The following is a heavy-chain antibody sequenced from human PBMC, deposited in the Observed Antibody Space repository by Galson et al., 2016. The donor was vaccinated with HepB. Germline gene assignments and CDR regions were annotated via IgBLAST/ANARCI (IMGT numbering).Heavy chain of an antibody. D-gene: IGHD6-19*01. CDR1: GFKFSTYD. CDR3: ARGYHRIKVAGTGEGGFDH. Sequence: SLRLSCAASGFKFSTYDMYWVRQAPGKGLEWVAVISHDGSSKNYADSVKGRFTISRDNSKNTLFLQMNSLRGDDTAVYYCARGYHRIKVAGTGEGGFDHWGQGTLVTVSS. J-gene: IGHJ4*02. CDR2: ISHDGSSK. V-gene: IGHV3-30-3*01.